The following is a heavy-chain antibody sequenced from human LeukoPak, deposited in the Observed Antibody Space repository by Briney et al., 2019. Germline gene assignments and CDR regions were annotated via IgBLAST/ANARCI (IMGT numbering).Heavy chain of an antibody. Sequence: PSETLSLTCTVSGDSISPYCWSWIRQPPGKGLEWIGYIFASGSTNYNLSFKSRVTMSVDTSKNQFSLILSSMTAADTAVYYCVTSNDFWSGYYDPWGQGIQVTVSS. V-gene: IGHV4-4*09. D-gene: IGHD3-3*01. CDR3: VTSNDFWSGYYDP. J-gene: IGHJ5*02. CDR1: GDSISPYC. CDR2: IFASGST.